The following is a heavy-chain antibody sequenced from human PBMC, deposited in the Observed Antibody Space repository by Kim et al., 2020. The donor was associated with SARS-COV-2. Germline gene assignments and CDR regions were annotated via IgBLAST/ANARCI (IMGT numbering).Heavy chain of an antibody. V-gene: IGHV3-74*01. CDR3: ARRTLSGSYYYFDH. CDR2: INSDGSTT. J-gene: IGHJ4*02. CDR1: GFTFSSYW. D-gene: IGHD1-26*01. Sequence: GGSLRLSCAASGFTFSSYWMHWVRQVPGEGLVWVSRINSDGSTTSYADSVKGRFTISRDNAKNTLYLQMNSLRADDTAVYYCARRTLSGSYYYFDHWGQGTLLTVSS.